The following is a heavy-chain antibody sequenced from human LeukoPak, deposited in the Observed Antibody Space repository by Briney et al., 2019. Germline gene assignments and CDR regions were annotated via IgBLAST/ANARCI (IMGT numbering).Heavy chain of an antibody. CDR1: GFTFSSYS. V-gene: IGHV3-48*01. CDR2: ISSSSSTI. Sequence: TGGSLRLSCAASGFTFSSYSMNWVRQAPGKGLEWVSYISSSSSTIYYADSVKGRFTISRDNAKNSLYLQMNSLRAEDTAVYYCARDLHYGDPSGEHDYWGQGTLVTVSS. J-gene: IGHJ4*02. D-gene: IGHD4-17*01. CDR3: ARDLHYGDPSGEHDY.